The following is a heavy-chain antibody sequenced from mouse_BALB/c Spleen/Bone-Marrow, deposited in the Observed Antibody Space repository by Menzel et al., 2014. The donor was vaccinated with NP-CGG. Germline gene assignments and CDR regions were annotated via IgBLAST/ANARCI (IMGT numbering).Heavy chain of an antibody. D-gene: IGHD2-4*01. CDR1: GYNFISYW. CDR3: ARNYDYDGGYYAMDY. Sequence: VQLQQSGAELAKPGASVKMSCKASGYNFISYWMHWVKQRPGQGPEWIGYINPSTGYTEYNQKFKDKATLTADKSSSKAYMQLSSLTSEDSAVYYCARNYDYDGGYYAMDYWGQGTSVTVSS. CDR2: INPSTGYT. J-gene: IGHJ4*01. V-gene: IGHV1-7*01.